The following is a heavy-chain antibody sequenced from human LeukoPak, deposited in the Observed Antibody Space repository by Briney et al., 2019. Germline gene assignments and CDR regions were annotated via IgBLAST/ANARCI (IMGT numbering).Heavy chain of an antibody. J-gene: IGHJ6*03. CDR3: ARDSYYYYMDV. V-gene: IGHV3-53*01. CDR2: IYSGGST. Sequence: GGSLRLSCAASGFTVSSNYMSWVRQAPGKGLEWVSIIYSGGSTYYADSVKGRFTISRDNSKNTLYLQMNSLRAEDTAVYYCARDSYYYYMDVWGKGTTVTVSS. CDR1: GFTVSSNY.